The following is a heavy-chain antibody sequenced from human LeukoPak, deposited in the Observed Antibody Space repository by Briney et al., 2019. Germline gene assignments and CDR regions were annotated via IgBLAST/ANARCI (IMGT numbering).Heavy chain of an antibody. CDR2: TRNKANSYTT. CDR1: GFTFSDHY. J-gene: IGHJ4*02. Sequence: GGSLRLSCAASGFTFSDHYMDWVRQAPGKGLEWVGRTRNKANSYTTEYAASVKGRFTISRDDSKNSLYLQMNSLKTEDTAVYYCAREVGLSYYYDSSGYVRAFGYWGQGTLVTVSS. V-gene: IGHV3-72*01. D-gene: IGHD3-22*01. CDR3: AREVGLSYYYDSSGYVRAFGY.